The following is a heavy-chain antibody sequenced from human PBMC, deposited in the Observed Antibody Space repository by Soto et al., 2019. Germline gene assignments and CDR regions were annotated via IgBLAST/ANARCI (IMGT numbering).Heavy chain of an antibody. J-gene: IGHJ3*02. Sequence: QVQLQESGPGLVKPSQTLSLTCTVSGGSISSGGYYWSWIRQHPGKGLEWIGYIYYSGSTYYNPSLKSRVTISVDTSKNQFSLKLSSVTAADTAVYYCAISFPPLGGVGRFAFDIWGQGTMVTVSS. CDR3: AISFPPLGGVGRFAFDI. CDR1: GGSISSGGYY. D-gene: IGHD3-16*01. CDR2: IYYSGST. V-gene: IGHV4-31*03.